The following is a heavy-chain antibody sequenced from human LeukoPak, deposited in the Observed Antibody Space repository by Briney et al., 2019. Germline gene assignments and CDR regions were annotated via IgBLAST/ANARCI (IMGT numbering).Heavy chain of an antibody. J-gene: IGHJ5*02. D-gene: IGHD6-25*01. CDR1: GGSFSGYY. V-gene: IGHV4-34*01. CDR2: INHSGST. Sequence: SETLSFTCAVYGGSFSGYYWSWIRQPPGKGLEWIGEINHSGSTNYNPSLKSRVTISVDTSKNQFSLKLSSVTAADTAVYYCARCVVAAGIFSWFDPWGQGILVTVSS. CDR3: ARCVVAAGIFSWFDP.